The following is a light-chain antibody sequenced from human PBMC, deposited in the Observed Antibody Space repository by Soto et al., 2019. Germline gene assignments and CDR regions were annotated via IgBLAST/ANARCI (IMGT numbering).Light chain of an antibody. J-gene: IGKJ1*01. CDR2: GAS. V-gene: IGKV3-20*01. Sequence: EIVLTQSPGTLSLSPGERATLSCRASQSVSSSYLAWYQQKPGQAPRPLIYGASSRAIGIPDRFSGSGSGKAFTLTISRLEPEDFAVYYCQQYGSSPWTFGQGTKVEIK. CDR3: QQYGSSPWT. CDR1: QSVSSSY.